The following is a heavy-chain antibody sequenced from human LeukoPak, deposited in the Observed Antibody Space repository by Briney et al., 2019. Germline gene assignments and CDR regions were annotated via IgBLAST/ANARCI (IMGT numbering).Heavy chain of an antibody. CDR3: ARASAAARLPFDY. J-gene: IGHJ4*02. Sequence: ASVKVSCKASGYTFTSYDINWVRQATGQGLEWMGWMNPNSGNTGYAQKFQGRVTMTRNTSISTAYMELSSLRSEDTAVYYCARASAAARLPFDYWGQGTLVTVSS. V-gene: IGHV1-8*01. CDR1: GYTFTSYD. D-gene: IGHD6-13*01. CDR2: MNPNSGNT.